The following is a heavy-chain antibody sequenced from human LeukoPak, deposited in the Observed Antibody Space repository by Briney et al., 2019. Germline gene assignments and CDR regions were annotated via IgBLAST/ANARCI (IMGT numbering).Heavy chain of an antibody. CDR1: GFSLSNYA. CDR3: ARESTAESNDSFDI. J-gene: IGHJ3*02. Sequence: GGSLRLSCAASGFSLSNYAMHWVRPAPGKGLEWVAVISYDGTNKYYADSVKGRFTISRDNAKNTLYLQMNSLRVEDTAMYYCARESTAESNDSFDIWGQGTMVTVSS. CDR2: ISYDGTNK. D-gene: IGHD5-18*01. V-gene: IGHV3-30*03.